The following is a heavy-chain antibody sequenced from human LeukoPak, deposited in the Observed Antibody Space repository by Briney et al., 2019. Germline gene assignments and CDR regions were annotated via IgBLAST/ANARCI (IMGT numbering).Heavy chain of an antibody. V-gene: IGHV4-34*01. CDR2: IYYSGST. D-gene: IGHD3-9*01. Sequence: SETLSLTCAVYGGSFSGYYWSWIRQPPGKGLEWIGSIYYSGSTYYNPSLKSRVTISVDTSKNQFSLKLSSVTAADTAVYYCARHDILTGYTFDYWGQGTLVTVSS. CDR1: GGSFSGYY. J-gene: IGHJ4*02. CDR3: ARHDILTGYTFDY.